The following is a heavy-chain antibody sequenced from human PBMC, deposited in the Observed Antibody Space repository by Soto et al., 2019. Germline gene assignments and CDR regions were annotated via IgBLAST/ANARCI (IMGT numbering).Heavy chain of an antibody. J-gene: IGHJ4*02. Sequence: QVQLVQSGAEVKKPGSSVKVSCKASGGTFSSYAISWVRQAPGQGLEWMGGISPIFGTANYAQKFQGRVSITADDSTSTAYMELSSLRSEDTAVYYCARGWYYYDSRGYPFDFWGQGALVTVSS. CDR3: ARGWYYYDSRGYPFDF. V-gene: IGHV1-69*01. CDR2: ISPIFGTA. D-gene: IGHD3-22*01. CDR1: GGTFSSYA.